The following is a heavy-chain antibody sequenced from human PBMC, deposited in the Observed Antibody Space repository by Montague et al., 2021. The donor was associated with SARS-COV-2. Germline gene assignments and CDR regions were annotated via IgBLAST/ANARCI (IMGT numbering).Heavy chain of an antibody. D-gene: IGHD3-3*01. Sequence: SETLSLTCTVSGGSISSSSNYWGWIRQPPGKGLEWIGNIYYSGSTYYNPSLKSRVTISVDTSKDQFSLKLSSVTAAGTAVYYCARLNFHITIFGVVSSRVFDYWGQGTLVTVSS. CDR3: ARLNFHITIFGVVSSRVFDY. J-gene: IGHJ4*02. CDR2: IYYSGST. V-gene: IGHV4-39*01. CDR1: GGSISSSSNY.